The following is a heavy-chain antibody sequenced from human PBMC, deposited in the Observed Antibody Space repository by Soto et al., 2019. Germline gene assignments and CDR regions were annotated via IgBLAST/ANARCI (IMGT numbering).Heavy chain of an antibody. CDR1: GGSISDNSYY. V-gene: IGHV4-39*02. CDR3: ARLVVVAPVANA. D-gene: IGHD2-2*01. J-gene: IGHJ5*02. CDR2: IFYTGTT. Sequence: SETLSLTCSVSGGSISDNSYYWSWIRQPPGKGLEWVGGIFYTGTTYYSPSLKDRVTISVDTSKNSFSLNLTSVTAADTAVYFGARLVVVAPVANAWGQGTLVTVSS.